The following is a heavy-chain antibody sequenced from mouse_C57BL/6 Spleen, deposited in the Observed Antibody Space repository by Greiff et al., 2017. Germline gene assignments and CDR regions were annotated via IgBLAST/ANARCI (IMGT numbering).Heavy chain of an antibody. CDR2: IRSKSNNYAT. V-gene: IGHV10-1*01. D-gene: IGHD2-3*01. Sequence: VQLKESGGGLVQPKGSLKLSCAASGFSFNTYAMNWVRQAPGKGLEWVARIRSKSNNYATYYADSVKDRFTISRDDSESMLYLQMNNLKTEDTAMYYGVRSYDGYGGYYYAMDYWGQGTSVTVSS. CDR1: GFSFNTYA. CDR3: VRSYDGYGGYYYAMDY. J-gene: IGHJ4*01.